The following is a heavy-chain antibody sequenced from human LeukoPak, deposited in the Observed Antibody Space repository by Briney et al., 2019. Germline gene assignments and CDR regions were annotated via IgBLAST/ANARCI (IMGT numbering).Heavy chain of an antibody. CDR2: INSDGSST. Sequence: GGSLRLSCAASGFTFSSYWMHWVRHAPGRGLVWVSRINSDGSSTNYAESVKGRFTISRDNAKNTLYLQMNSLRAEDTAVYYCARDLSEYGWFGELYYWGQGTLVTVSS. V-gene: IGHV3-74*01. J-gene: IGHJ4*02. CDR3: ARDLSEYGWFGELYY. D-gene: IGHD3-10*01. CDR1: GFTFSSYW.